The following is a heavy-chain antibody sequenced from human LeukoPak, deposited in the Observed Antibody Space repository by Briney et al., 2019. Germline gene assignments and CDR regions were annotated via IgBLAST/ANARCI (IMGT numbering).Heavy chain of an antibody. V-gene: IGHV3-23*01. CDR3: AKTGDPHSMGMFFDS. CDR2: LRQNGDEK. D-gene: IGHD2/OR15-2a*01. J-gene: IGHJ4*02. Sequence: PGGSLRLSCAASGFTFSAYSMTWVRQTPEKGLEWVSSLRQNGDEKWYADSVKDRFTISRDNSENTVYLQMNSLRVGDSAVYYCAKTGDPHSMGMFFDSWGPGTLVTASS. CDR1: GFTFSAYS.